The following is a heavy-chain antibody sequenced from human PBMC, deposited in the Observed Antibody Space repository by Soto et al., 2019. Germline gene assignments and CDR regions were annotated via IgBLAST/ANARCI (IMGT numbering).Heavy chain of an antibody. Sequence: QVQLVESGGGVVQPGRSLRLSCAASGFTFSSYGMHWVRQAPGKGLEWVAVIWYDGSNKYYADSVKGRFTISRDNSKNTLYLQMNSLRAEDTAVYYCARAGVSSRLYYFDYWGQGTLVTVSS. J-gene: IGHJ4*02. V-gene: IGHV3-33*01. CDR2: IWYDGSNK. D-gene: IGHD1-26*01. CDR3: ARAGVSSRLYYFDY. CDR1: GFTFSSYG.